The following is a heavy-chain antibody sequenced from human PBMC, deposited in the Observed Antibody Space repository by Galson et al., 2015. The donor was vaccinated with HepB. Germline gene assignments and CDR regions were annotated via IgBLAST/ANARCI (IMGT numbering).Heavy chain of an antibody. CDR2: ISYDGNSK. D-gene: IGHD6-13*01. CDR3: AREKVAAVLSDALDT. V-gene: IGHV3-30-3*01. Sequence: SLRLSCAASGFTFSTYSMHWVRQAPGKGLEWVGVISYDGNSKYYGDSVRGRFTISRDNSKNTLYLEMNSLRTDDTAVYYCAREKVAAVLSDALDTWGQGTLGAASS. J-gene: IGHJ5*02. CDR1: GFTFSTYS.